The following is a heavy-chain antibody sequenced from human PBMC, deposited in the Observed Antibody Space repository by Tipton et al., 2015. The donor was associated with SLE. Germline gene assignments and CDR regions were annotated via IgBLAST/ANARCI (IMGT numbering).Heavy chain of an antibody. CDR2: INHSGST. CDR3: TRGVGARGSNLDY. Sequence: TLSLTCAVYGGSFSNYYWSWIRQPPGKGLECIGEINHSGSTNYNPSLKSRVTISADTSKNQFSLKLSSVTAADTAVYYCTRGVGARGSNLDYWGQGSLVTVSS. J-gene: IGHJ4*02. CDR1: GGSFSNYY. V-gene: IGHV4-34*01. D-gene: IGHD1-26*01.